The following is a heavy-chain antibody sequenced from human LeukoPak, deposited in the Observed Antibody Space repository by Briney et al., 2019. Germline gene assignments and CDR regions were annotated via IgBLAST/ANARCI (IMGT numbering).Heavy chain of an antibody. Sequence: PGGSLRLSCAASGFTFSSYSMNWVRQAPGKGLEWVSSISSSSSYIYYADSVKGRFTISGDNAKNSLYLQMNSLRAEDTAVYYCARGPIAVADYWGQGTLVTVSS. CDR2: ISSSSSYI. D-gene: IGHD6-19*01. CDR3: ARGPIAVADY. V-gene: IGHV3-21*01. J-gene: IGHJ4*02. CDR1: GFTFSSYS.